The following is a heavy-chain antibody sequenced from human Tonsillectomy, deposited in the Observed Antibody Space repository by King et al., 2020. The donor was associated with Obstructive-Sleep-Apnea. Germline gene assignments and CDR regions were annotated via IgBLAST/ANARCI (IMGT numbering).Heavy chain of an antibody. Sequence: VQLVESGGGLVQPGGSLRLSCAASGFTFSSYWISWVRQAPGKGLEWVANIQQDGSEKSYVDSVKGRFTISRDNAKNSLYLQMNSLGAEDTAVYYCARYGSGSYYKDYWGQGTLVTVSS. V-gene: IGHV3-7*03. CDR2: IQQDGSEK. CDR3: ARYGSGSYYKDY. J-gene: IGHJ4*02. D-gene: IGHD3-10*01. CDR1: GFTFSSYW.